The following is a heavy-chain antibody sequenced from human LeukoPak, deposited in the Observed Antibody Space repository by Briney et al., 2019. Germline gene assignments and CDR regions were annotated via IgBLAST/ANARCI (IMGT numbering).Heavy chain of an antibody. Sequence: PSETLSLTCTVSGGSISSSSYYWGWIRQPPGKGLEWIGSIYYSGSTYYNPSLKSRVTISVDTSKNQFSLKLSSVTAADTAVYYCARDPSLTRFDLWGRGTLVTVSS. V-gene: IGHV4-39*07. CDR1: GGSISSSSYY. D-gene: IGHD4-23*01. CDR2: IYYSGST. CDR3: ARDPSLTRFDL. J-gene: IGHJ2*01.